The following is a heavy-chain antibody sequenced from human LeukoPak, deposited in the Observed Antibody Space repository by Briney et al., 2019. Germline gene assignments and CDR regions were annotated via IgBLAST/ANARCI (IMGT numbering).Heavy chain of an antibody. CDR3: ARIPLDRSGYYYAGDGFDI. CDR1: GYSFHNCW. D-gene: IGHD3-22*01. CDR2: FYSGGSDT. Sequence: GESLKISRKGSGYSFHNCWIGWVREMPGKGMEWMGIFYSGGSDTRYNPSFQGQVTISGDKSITPAYLQWTSLKASATAMYYCARIPLDRSGYYYAGDGFDIWGQGTMVTVSS. J-gene: IGHJ3*02. V-gene: IGHV5-51*01.